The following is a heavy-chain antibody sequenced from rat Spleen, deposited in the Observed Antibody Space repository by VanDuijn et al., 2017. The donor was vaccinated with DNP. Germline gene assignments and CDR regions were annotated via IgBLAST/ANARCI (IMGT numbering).Heavy chain of an antibody. J-gene: IGHJ2*01. Sequence: EVQLVESGGGLVQPGRSLKLSCVVSGFTFGNYDMAWVRQAPTKGLEWVALISPDGDRTYYRDSVKGRFTISRDNAKSTLYLQMDSLRSEDTATYYCARQGYGPYYFDYWGQGVMVTVSS. CDR3: ARQGYGPYYFDY. CDR2: ISPDGDRT. V-gene: IGHV5-25*01. D-gene: IGHD1-11*01. CDR1: GFTFGNYD.